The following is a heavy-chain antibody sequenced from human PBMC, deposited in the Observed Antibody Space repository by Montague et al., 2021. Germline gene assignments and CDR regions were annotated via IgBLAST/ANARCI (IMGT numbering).Heavy chain of an antibody. CDR3: VRDLNWAVDY. CDR1: GFTFSNYW. J-gene: IGHJ4*02. CDR2: ISPDGSWT. V-gene: IGHV3-74*01. D-gene: IGHD7-27*01. Sequence: SLRLSFSASGFTFSNYWMHWVRQAPGKGLLWVSRISPDGSWTNYADSVRGRSTISRDNTKNTLYLQMSSLRAGDTALYYCVRDLNWAVDYWGQGTLVTVSS.